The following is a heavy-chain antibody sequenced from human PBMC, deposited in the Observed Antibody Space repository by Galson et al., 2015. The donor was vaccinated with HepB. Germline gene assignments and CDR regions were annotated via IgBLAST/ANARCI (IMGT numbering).Heavy chain of an antibody. CDR1: GFTFSSYA. CDR3: ARDYDSSGYYYVVYGPFDY. D-gene: IGHD3-22*01. V-gene: IGHV3-30-3*01. J-gene: IGHJ4*02. CDR2: ISYDGSNK. Sequence: SLRLSCAASGFTFSSYAMHWVRQAPGKGLEWVAVISYDGSNKYYADSVKGRFTISRDNSKNTLYLQMNSLRAEDTAVYYCARDYDSSGYYYVVYGPFDYWGQGTWSPSPQ.